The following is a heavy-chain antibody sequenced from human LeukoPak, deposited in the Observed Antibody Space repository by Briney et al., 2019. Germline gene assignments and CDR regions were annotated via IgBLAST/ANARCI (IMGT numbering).Heavy chain of an antibody. J-gene: IGHJ6*02. V-gene: IGHV1-2*04. CDR1: GYTFTGYY. D-gene: IGHD6-19*01. Sequence: ASVKVSCKASGYTFTGYYMHWVRQAPGQGLEWMGWINPNSGGTNYAQKFQGWVTMTRDTSISTAYMELSRLRSDDTAVYYCARDPGFRSGSPYYYYGMDVWGQGTTVTVSS. CDR2: INPNSGGT. CDR3: ARDPGFRSGSPYYYYGMDV.